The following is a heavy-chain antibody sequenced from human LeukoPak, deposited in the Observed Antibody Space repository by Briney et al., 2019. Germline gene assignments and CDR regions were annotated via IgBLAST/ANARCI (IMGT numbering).Heavy chain of an antibody. Sequence: GGSLRLSCAASGFTFSSYAMSWVCRAPGKGLEWVSAISGSGGSTYYADSVKGRFTISRDNSKNTLYLQMNSLSAEDTAVYYCAKSPYSSSWYPLARFDYWGQGTLVTVSS. V-gene: IGHV3-23*01. D-gene: IGHD6-13*01. J-gene: IGHJ4*02. CDR2: ISGSGGST. CDR1: GFTFSSYA. CDR3: AKSPYSSSWYPLARFDY.